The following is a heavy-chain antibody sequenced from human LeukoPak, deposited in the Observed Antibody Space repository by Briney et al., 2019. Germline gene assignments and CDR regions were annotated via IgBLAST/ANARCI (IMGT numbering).Heavy chain of an antibody. Sequence: GGSLRLSCVASGFTFSSYSMNWVRQAPGKGLEWVSSISSSSSYIYYADSVKGRFTISRDNAKNTLYLQMNSLRAEDTAVYYCATAYSTVPNDYWGQGTLVTVSS. D-gene: IGHD4-11*01. CDR2: ISSSSSYI. V-gene: IGHV3-21*01. CDR1: GFTFSSYS. J-gene: IGHJ4*02. CDR3: ATAYSTVPNDY.